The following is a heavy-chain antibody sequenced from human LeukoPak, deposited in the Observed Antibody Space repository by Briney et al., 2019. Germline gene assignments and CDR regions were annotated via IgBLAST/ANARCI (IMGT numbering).Heavy chain of an antibody. CDR3: AKDGVGSDFDY. CDR2: ISYDGSNK. CDR1: GFTFSSYG. J-gene: IGHJ4*02. Sequence: GGSLRLSCAASGFTFSSYGMHWVRQAPGKGLEWVAVISYDGSNKYYADSVKGRFTISRDNSKNTLYLQMNSLRAEDTAVYYCAKDGVGSDFDYWGQGTLVTVSS. D-gene: IGHD1-26*01. V-gene: IGHV3-30*18.